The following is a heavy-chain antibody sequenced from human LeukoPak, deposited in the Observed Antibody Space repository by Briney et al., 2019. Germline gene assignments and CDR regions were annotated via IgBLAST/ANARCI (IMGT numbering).Heavy chain of an antibody. D-gene: IGHD1-26*01. J-gene: IGHJ6*02. Sequence: GGSLRLSCAASGFTVSSNYMSWVRQAPGKGLEWVSVIYSGGSTYYADSVKGRFTISRDNSKNTLYLQMNSLRAEDTAVYYCARGFQWELTNYGMDVWGQGTTVTVSS. CDR3: ARGFQWELTNYGMDV. CDR2: IYSGGST. CDR1: GFTVSSNY. V-gene: IGHV3-53*01.